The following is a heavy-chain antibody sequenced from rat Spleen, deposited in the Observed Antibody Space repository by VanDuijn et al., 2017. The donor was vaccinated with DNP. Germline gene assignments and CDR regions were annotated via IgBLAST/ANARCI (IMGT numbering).Heavy chain of an antibody. J-gene: IGHJ2*01. D-gene: IGHD1-11*01. V-gene: IGHV5-22*01. CDR3: ATGWVFDY. CDR2: ISYEGSRT. Sequence: EVQLVESGGGLVQPGRSLKLSCAASGFTFSDNYMAWVRQAPKKGLEWVASISYEGSRTYYDDSVKGRFSISRDNAKSTLYLQMNSLRSEDTATYYCATGWVFDYWGQGVMVTVSS. CDR1: GFTFSDNY.